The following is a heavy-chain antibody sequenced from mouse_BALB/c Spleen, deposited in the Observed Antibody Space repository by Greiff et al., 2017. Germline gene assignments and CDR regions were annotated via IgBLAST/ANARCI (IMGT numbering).Heavy chain of an antibody. D-gene: IGHD1-1*02. V-gene: IGHV2-2*02. CDR2: IWSGGST. CDR1: GFSLTSYG. CDR3: ARRGDYGRPFFPWFAY. Sequence: VKLQESGPGLVQPSQSLSITCTVSGFSLTSYGVHWVRQSPGKGLEWLGVIWSGGSTDYNAAFISRLSISKDNSKSQVFFKMNSLQANDTAIYYCARRGDYGRPFFPWFAYWGQGTLVTVSA. J-gene: IGHJ3*01.